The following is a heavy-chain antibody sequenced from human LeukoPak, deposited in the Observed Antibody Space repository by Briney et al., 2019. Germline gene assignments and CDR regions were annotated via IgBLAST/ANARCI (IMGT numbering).Heavy chain of an antibody. CDR1: GYSFTSNW. D-gene: IGHD3-10*01. CDR3: ARRATMVRGVGPTLDY. CDR2: IDPSDSYT. V-gene: IGHV5-10-1*01. Sequence: GESLKISCKGSGYSFTSNWITWVRQMPGKGLEWMGRIDPSDSYTNYSPSFQGHVAISADKSTSTAYLQWSSLKASDTAMYYCARRATMVRGVGPTLDYWGQGTLVTVSS. J-gene: IGHJ4*02.